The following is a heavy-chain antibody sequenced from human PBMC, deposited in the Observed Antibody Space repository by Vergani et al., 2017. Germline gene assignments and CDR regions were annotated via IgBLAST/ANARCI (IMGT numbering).Heavy chain of an antibody. CDR2: IYPGDSDT. D-gene: IGHD3-22*01. CDR1: GYSFTSYW. CDR3: ARDLGDSSGYFGGFDY. J-gene: IGHJ4*02. Sequence: EVQLVPSGAEVKKPGESLKISCKGSGYSFTSYWIGWVRQMPGKGLEWMGIIYPGDSDTRYSPSFQGQVTISADKSISTAYLQWSSLKASDTAVYYCARDLGDSSGYFGGFDYWGQGTLVTVSS. V-gene: IGHV5-51*01.